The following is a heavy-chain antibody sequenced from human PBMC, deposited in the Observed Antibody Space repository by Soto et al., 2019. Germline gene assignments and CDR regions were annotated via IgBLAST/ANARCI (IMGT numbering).Heavy chain of an antibody. CDR3: ARDIVVVPAAMRFDP. J-gene: IGHJ5*02. D-gene: IGHD2-2*01. CDR2: ISAYNGNT. CDR1: GYTFTSYG. Sequence: GASVKVSCKASGYTFTSYGISWVRQAPGQGLEWMGWISAYNGNTNYAQKLQGRVTMTTDTSTSTAYMELRSLRSDDTAVYYCARDIVVVPAAMRFDPWGQGTLVTVSS. V-gene: IGHV1-18*01.